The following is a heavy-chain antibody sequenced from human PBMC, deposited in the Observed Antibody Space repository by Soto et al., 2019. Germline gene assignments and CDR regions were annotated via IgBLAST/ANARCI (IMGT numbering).Heavy chain of an antibody. CDR1: GFTFSRFE. D-gene: IGHD3-10*01. CDR2: ISSSGSTA. Sequence: GGSLRLSCAASGFTFSRFELHWVRQAPGKGLEWISYISSSGSTAYYASSVEGRITNPRDNANTSVNLQMDSLRAEDTALYYCTRAAWFPYLSFYWGQGALVTVSS. CDR3: TRAAWFPYLSFY. J-gene: IGHJ4*02. V-gene: IGHV3-48*03.